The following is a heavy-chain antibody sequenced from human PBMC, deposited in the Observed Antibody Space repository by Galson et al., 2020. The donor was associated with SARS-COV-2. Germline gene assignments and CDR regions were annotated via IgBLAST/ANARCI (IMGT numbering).Heavy chain of an antibody. CDR3: ARDEVIRGYNECGLYDGMDV. D-gene: IGHD5-18*01. CDR1: GFPFSTYS. Sequence: NSGGSLRLSCAASGFPFSTYSMNWVRLAPGKGLEWVSSISTSSSYTYYVDSVKGRFSISRDNPRNSLYLQMNSLRAEDTAVYYCARDEVIRGYNECGLYDGMDVWGQGTTVTGSS. J-gene: IGHJ6*02. V-gene: IGHV3-21*01. CDR2: ISTSSSYT.